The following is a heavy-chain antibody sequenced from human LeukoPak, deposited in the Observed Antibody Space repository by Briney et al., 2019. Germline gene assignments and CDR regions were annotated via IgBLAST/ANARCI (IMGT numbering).Heavy chain of an antibody. Sequence: SETLSLTCTVSGGSISSSSYYWGWIRQPPGKGLEWIGSIYYSGSTYYNPSLKSRVTISVDTSKNQFSLELSSVTAADTAVYYCARGSYFDYWGQGTLVTVSS. CDR1: GGSISSSSYY. J-gene: IGHJ4*02. CDR2: IYYSGST. CDR3: ARGSYFDY. V-gene: IGHV4-39*07.